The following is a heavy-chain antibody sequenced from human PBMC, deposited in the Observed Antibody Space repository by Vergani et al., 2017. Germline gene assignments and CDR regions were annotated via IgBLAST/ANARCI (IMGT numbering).Heavy chain of an antibody. Sequence: EVQLLESGGGLVQPGGSLRLSCAASGFTFSSYVMSWVRQAPGKGLEWVSAISGSGGSTYYADSVKGRFTISRDNSKNTLYLQMNSLRAEDTALYYCAKRPTTVTTYSAMDVWGKGTTVTVSS. CDR2: ISGSGGST. V-gene: IGHV3-23*01. CDR1: GFTFSSYV. CDR3: AKRPTTVTTYSAMDV. D-gene: IGHD4-17*01. J-gene: IGHJ6*03.